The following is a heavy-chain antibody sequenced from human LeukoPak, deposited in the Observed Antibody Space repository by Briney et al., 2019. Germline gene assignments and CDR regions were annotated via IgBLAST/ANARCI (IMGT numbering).Heavy chain of an antibody. CDR2: ISGSGGST. D-gene: IGHD2-15*01. CDR1: GFTFSSYA. J-gene: IGHJ6*02. CDR3: ARDPRYCTGGSCYHPQYYYYGMDV. Sequence: GGSLRLSCAASGFTFSSYAMSWVRQAPGKGLEWVSAISGSGGSTYYADSVKGRFTFSRDNSKNTLYLQMNSLRAEDTAVYYCARDPRYCTGGSCYHPQYYYYGMDVWGQGTTVTVSS. V-gene: IGHV3-23*01.